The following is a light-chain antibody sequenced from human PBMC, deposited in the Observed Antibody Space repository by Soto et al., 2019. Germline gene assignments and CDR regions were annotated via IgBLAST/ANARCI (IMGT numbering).Light chain of an antibody. CDR2: AAS. J-gene: IGKJ2*01. Sequence: DIQMTQSPSSLSASLGDRVTITCRASQSISSYLNWYQQKPGKAPKLLIYAASSLQSGVPSRFSGSGSGTDFTLTISSLQPEDFATYYCQQRYSTPRTFGQGTKVDIK. CDR1: QSISSY. CDR3: QQRYSTPRT. V-gene: IGKV1-39*01.